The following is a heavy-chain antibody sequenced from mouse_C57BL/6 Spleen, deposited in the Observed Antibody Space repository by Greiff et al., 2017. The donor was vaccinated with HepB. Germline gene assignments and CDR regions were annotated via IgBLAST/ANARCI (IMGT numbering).Heavy chain of an antibody. CDR3: ASGQRRYEGWFAY. D-gene: IGHD3-2*02. Sequence: QVQLQQPGAELVKPGASVKLSCKASGYTFTSYWMQWVKQRPGQGLEWIGEIDPSDSYTNYNQKFKGKATLTVDTSSSTAYMQLSSLTSEDSAVYDCASGQRRYEGWFAYWGQGTLVTVSA. CDR2: IDPSDSYT. J-gene: IGHJ3*01. V-gene: IGHV1-50*01. CDR1: GYTFTSYW.